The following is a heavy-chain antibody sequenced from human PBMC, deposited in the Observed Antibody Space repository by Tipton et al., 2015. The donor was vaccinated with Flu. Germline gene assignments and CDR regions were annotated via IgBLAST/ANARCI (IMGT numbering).Heavy chain of an antibody. CDR3: ARQLSVGATSGFDY. Sequence: GLVKPSETLSLTCAVSGYSISSGYYWGWIRQPPGKGLDWIGSIYHSGSTYYNPSLKSRVTISVDTSKNQFYLKLSSVTAADTAVYYCARQLSVGATSGFDYWGQGTLVTVSS. CDR2: IYHSGST. J-gene: IGHJ4*02. D-gene: IGHD1-26*01. CDR1: GYSISSGYY. V-gene: IGHV4-38-2*01.